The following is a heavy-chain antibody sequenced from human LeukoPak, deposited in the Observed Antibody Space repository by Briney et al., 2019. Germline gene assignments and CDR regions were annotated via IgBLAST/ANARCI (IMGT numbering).Heavy chain of an antibody. Sequence: ASVKVSCKASGYTFTGYYMHWVRQAPGQGLEWMGWINPNSGGTNYAQKFQGRVTMTRDTSISTAYMELSRLGSDDTAVYYCARDDLDDSSGYYRFDYWGQGTLVTVSS. V-gene: IGHV1-2*02. J-gene: IGHJ4*02. CDR3: ARDDLDDSSGYYRFDY. CDR1: GYTFTGYY. D-gene: IGHD3-22*01. CDR2: INPNSGGT.